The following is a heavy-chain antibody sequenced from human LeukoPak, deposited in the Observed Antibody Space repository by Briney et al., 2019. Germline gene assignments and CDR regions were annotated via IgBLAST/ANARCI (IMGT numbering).Heavy chain of an antibody. J-gene: IGHJ4*02. CDR2: IYYSGST. CDR3: ASYKTAMANFDY. D-gene: IGHD5-18*01. CDR1: GGSISSGGYY. Sequence: PSETLSLTCTVSGGSISSGGYYWSWIRQPPGKSLEWIGYIYYSGSTYYNPSLKSRVTISVDTSKNQFSLKLSSVTAADTAVYYCASYKTAMANFDYWGQGTLVTVSS. V-gene: IGHV4-30-2*01.